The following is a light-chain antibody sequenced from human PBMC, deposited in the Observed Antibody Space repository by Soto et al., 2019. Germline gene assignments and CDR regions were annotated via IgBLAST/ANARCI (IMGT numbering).Light chain of an antibody. CDR1: QSVSSSY. J-gene: IGKJ1*01. CDR2: GAS. V-gene: IGKV3-20*01. Sequence: EIVLTQSPGTLSLSPGERATLSCRASQSVSSSYLAWYQQKPGQAPRLLIYGASSRATCIPDRFSGSGSGTYFTLTIIRLEPEYFAVYYCQQYGSSSETFGQGTKVEIK. CDR3: QQYGSSSET.